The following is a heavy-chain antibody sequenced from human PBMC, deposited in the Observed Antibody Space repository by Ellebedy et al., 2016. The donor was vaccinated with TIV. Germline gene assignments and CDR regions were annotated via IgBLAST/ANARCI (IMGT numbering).Heavy chain of an antibody. Sequence: GGSLRLXXAASGFTFSGAWMNWVRQAPGKGLEWVGLIKSKADAETTHYTAPVKGKFTISRDDSQATVYLQMDSLTTEDTAVYYCARLNWRSGVSGFDIWGQGTMVTVSS. J-gene: IGHJ3*02. CDR2: IKSKADAETT. CDR1: GFTFSGAW. V-gene: IGHV3-15*06. D-gene: IGHD2-8*02. CDR3: ARLNWRSGVSGFDI.